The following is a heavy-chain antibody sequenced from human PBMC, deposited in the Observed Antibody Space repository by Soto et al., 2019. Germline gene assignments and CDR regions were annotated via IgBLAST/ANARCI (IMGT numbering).Heavy chain of an antibody. D-gene: IGHD3-10*01. CDR3: AKDWGHRFASGGSYSAS. CDR1: GFTFSNYG. CDR2: ITHDRSNE. J-gene: IGHJ4*02. Sequence: QVQVVESGGGVVQPGRSLRLSCAASGFTFSNYGMHWVRQAPGKGLEWVAVITHDRSNEYYADSVKGRFTNSRDKSKNMMSLQMSGLRAEDTAVYYCAKDWGHRFASGGSYSASWGQGTRVTVSS. V-gene: IGHV3-30*18.